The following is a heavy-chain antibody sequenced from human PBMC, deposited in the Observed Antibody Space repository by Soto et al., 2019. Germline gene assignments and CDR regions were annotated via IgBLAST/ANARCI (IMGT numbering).Heavy chain of an antibody. D-gene: IGHD3-10*01. J-gene: IGHJ6*02. CDR2: INPNTGGT. Sequence: QVQLVQSGSEVKKPGASLKVSCKASGYTFSGYAVHWVRRAPGQGLEWMGRINPNTGGTNYAQKCGGRGTVTRVASISTACLELSSLKCDDTAVCFCARSRRAQHYYASNGFYNFCGMDVWGQGTTVTVSS. V-gene: IGHV1-2*06. CDR3: ARSRRAQHYYASNGFYNFCGMDV. CDR1: GYTFSGYA.